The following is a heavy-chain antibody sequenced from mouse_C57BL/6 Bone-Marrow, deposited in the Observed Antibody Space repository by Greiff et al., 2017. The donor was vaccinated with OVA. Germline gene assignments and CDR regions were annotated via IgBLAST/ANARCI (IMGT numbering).Heavy chain of an antibody. D-gene: IGHD2-5*01. CDR1: GYTFTSYW. CDR3: ARGGFYYSNYVGWYFDV. V-gene: IGHV1-64*01. J-gene: IGHJ1*03. CDR2: IHPNSGST. Sequence: ESGAALVTPGASVKLSCKTSGYTFTSYWMHWVKQRSGQGLEWIGMIHPNSGSTNYNEKFKSKATLTVDKSSSTAYMQLSSLTSEDSAVYYCARGGFYYSNYVGWYFDVWGTGTTVTVSS.